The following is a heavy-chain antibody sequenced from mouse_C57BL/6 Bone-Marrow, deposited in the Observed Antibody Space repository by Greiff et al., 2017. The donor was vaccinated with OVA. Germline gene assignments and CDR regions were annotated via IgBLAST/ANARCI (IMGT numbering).Heavy chain of an antibody. V-gene: IGHV1-61*01. J-gene: IGHJ3*01. D-gene: IGHD1-1*01. Sequence: QVHVKQPGAELVRPGSSVKLSCKASGYTFTSYWMDWVKQRPGQGLEWIGNIYPSDSETHYNQKFKDKATLTVDKSSSTAYMQLSSLTSEDSAVYYCARDYGSSALGFAYWGQGTLVTVSA. CDR1: GYTFTSYW. CDR2: IYPSDSET. CDR3: ARDYGSSALGFAY.